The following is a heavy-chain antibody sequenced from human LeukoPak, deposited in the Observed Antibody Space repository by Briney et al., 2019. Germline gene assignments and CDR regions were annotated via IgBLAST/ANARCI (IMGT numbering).Heavy chain of an antibody. Sequence: PSETLSLTCTLCGGSISSYYWSWIRQPPGKGLEWIGYIYYSGSTNYNPSLKSRVTISVDTSKNQFSLKLSSVTAADTAVYYCARVPTLGYSYGYAWFDPWGQGTLVTVSS. J-gene: IGHJ5*02. CDR2: IYYSGST. CDR3: ARVPTLGYSYGYAWFDP. D-gene: IGHD5-18*01. V-gene: IGHV4-59*01. CDR1: GGSISSYY.